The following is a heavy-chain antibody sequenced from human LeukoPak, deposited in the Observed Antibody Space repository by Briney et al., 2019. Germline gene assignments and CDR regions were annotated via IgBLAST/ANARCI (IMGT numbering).Heavy chain of an antibody. V-gene: IGHV3-21*01. CDR3: AKGLAAAGRGGVFDY. J-gene: IGHJ4*02. Sequence: KAGGSLRLSCAASGFTFSSYSMNWVRQAPGKGLEWVSSISSSSSYIYYADSVKGRFTISRDNAKNSLYLQMNSLRAEDTAVYYCAKGLAAAGRGGVFDYWGQGTLVTVSS. D-gene: IGHD6-13*01. CDR1: GFTFSSYS. CDR2: ISSSSSYI.